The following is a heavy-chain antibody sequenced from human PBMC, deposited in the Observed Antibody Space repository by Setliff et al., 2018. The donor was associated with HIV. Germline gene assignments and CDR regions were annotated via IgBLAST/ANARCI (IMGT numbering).Heavy chain of an antibody. CDR1: DDSVSTFY. CDR3: ASGEGVASTYYHD. J-gene: IGHJ4*01. Sequence: LSLTCTVSDDSVSTFYWNWIRQPPGKGLEWIGFIHHTGSTVSNPSLKSRVTILMDLSRNQLSLHLASVTTADTAVYFCASGEGVASTYYHDWGQGTQVTVSS. D-gene: IGHD3-3*01. V-gene: IGHV4-59*02. CDR2: IHHTGST.